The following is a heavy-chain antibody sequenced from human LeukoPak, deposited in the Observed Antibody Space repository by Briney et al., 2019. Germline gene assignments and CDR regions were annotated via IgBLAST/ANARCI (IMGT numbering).Heavy chain of an antibody. CDR1: GYTFTGYY. Sequence: ASVKVSCKASGYTFTGYYMHWVRQAPGQGLEWMGWINPNSGGTNYAQKFQGRVTMTRDTSISTAYMELSRLRSDDTAVYYCARPVVTAYNNWFDPWGQGTLVTVSS. D-gene: IGHD2-21*02. V-gene: IGHV1-2*02. J-gene: IGHJ5*02. CDR2: INPNSGGT. CDR3: ARPVVTAYNNWFDP.